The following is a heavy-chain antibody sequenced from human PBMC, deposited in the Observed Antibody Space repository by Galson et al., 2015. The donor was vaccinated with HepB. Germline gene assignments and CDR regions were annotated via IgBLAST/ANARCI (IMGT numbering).Heavy chain of an antibody. J-gene: IGHJ4*02. D-gene: IGHD5-18*01. V-gene: IGHV3-23*01. CDR2: FSGVNSDT. CDR3: AKDREGDTGDFDS. CDR1: GFTFSDYY. Sequence: SLRLSCAASGFTFSDYYMSWIRQAPGKGLEWVSTFSGVNSDTYYADSVKGRFTVSRDNSKNQVYLQMNSLRSEDTAVYYCAKDREGDTGDFDSWGQGTLVTVSS.